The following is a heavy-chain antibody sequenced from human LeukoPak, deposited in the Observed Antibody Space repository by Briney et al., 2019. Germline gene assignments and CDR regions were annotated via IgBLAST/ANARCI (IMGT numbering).Heavy chain of an antibody. D-gene: IGHD5-18*01. CDR2: ISGSGGST. CDR3: AKSGYSYLYYYYYMDV. Sequence: GGSLRFSCAASGFTFSSYAMSWVRQAPGKGLEWVSAISGSGGSTYYADSVKGRFTISRDNSKNTLYLQMNSLRAEDTAVYYCAKSGYSYLYYYYYMDVWGKGTTVTVSS. J-gene: IGHJ6*03. CDR1: GFTFSSYA. V-gene: IGHV3-23*01.